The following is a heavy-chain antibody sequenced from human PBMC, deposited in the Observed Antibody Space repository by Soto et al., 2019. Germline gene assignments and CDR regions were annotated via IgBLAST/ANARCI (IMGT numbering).Heavy chain of an antibody. J-gene: IGHJ4*02. Sequence: QVQLQQWGAGLLKPSETLSLTCAVYGGSFSGYYWSWIRQPPGKGLEWIGEINHSGSTNYNPSLKSRVIISVDTSKNQFSLKLSSVTAADTAVYYCARPYYYGSGSYDYWGQGTLVTVSS. CDR1: GGSFSGYY. D-gene: IGHD3-10*01. V-gene: IGHV4-34*01. CDR2: INHSGST. CDR3: ARPYYYGSGSYDY.